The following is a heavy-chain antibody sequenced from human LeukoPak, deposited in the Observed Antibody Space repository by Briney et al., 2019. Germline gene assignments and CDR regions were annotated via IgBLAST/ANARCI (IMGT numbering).Heavy chain of an antibody. V-gene: IGHV1-8*01. Sequence: ASVKVSCKASGYTFTSYDINWVRQATGQGLEWMGWMNPNSGNTGYAQKFQGGVTMTRNTSISTAYMELSSLRSEDTAVYYCARGARRYFSSEYWFDPWGQGTLVTVSS. J-gene: IGHJ5*02. CDR1: GYTFTSYD. CDR3: ARGARRYFSSEYWFDP. CDR2: MNPNSGNT. D-gene: IGHD3-9*01.